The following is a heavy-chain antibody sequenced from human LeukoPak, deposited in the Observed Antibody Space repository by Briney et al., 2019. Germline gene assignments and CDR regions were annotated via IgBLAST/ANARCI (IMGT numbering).Heavy chain of an antibody. CDR3: ARGITPTYYYGSGSYYDY. V-gene: IGHV4-61*08. CDR1: GGSISSGGYY. CDR2: IYYSGST. Sequence: PSQTLSLTCTVSGGSISSGGYYWSWIRQPPGKGLEWIGYIYYSGSTNYNPSLKSRVTISVDTSKNQFSLKLSSVTAADTAVYYCARGITPTYYYGSGSYYDYWGQGTLVTVSS. J-gene: IGHJ4*02. D-gene: IGHD3-10*01.